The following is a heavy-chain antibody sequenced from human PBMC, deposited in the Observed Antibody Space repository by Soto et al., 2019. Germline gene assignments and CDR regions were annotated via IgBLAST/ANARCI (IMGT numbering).Heavy chain of an antibody. J-gene: IGHJ5*02. Sequence: GASVKVSCKASGGTFSSYAISWVRQAPGQGLEWMGGIIPIFGTANYAQKFQGRVTITADESTSTAYKELSSLRSEDTAVYYCALGGAYYDFWSGSDWFDPWGQGTLVTVSS. D-gene: IGHD3-3*01. V-gene: IGHV1-69*13. CDR1: GGTFSSYA. CDR3: ALGGAYYDFWSGSDWFDP. CDR2: IIPIFGTA.